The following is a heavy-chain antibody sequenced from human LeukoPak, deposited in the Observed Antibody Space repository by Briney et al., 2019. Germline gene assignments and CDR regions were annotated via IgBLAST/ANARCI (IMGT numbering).Heavy chain of an antibody. CDR3: ARDASALY. CDR2: IKQDGSEK. D-gene: IGHD6-19*01. CDR1: GFTFSSYW. V-gene: IGHV3-7*01. J-gene: IGHJ4*02. Sequence: GGSLRLSCAASGFTFSSYWMSWVRQAPGKGLEWVANIKQDGSEKYYLDSVKGRFTISRDNARDSLYLQMNSLRDDDTSVYFCARDASALYWGRGTLVTVSS.